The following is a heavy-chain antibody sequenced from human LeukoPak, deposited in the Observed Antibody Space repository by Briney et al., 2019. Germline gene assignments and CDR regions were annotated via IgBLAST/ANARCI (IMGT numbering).Heavy chain of an antibody. Sequence: ASVKVSCKASGDTFSIYGLSWVRQAPGQGLEWMGCISANSTDTDYVQKFQGRVTVTTDTSMNTAYMEMRSLRSDDTAVYYCARAINTWFDPWGQGTLVTVSS. J-gene: IGHJ5*02. D-gene: IGHD5-12*01. CDR1: GDTFSIYG. V-gene: IGHV1-18*01. CDR3: ARAINTWFDP. CDR2: ISANSTDT.